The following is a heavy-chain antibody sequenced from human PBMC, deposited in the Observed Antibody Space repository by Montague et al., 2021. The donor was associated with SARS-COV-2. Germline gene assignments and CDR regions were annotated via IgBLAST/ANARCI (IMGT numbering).Heavy chain of an antibody. CDR2: ISSDTLHT. V-gene: IGHV3-21*01. J-gene: IGHJ4*02. CDR3: ARGVEIDVWAPFGH. Sequence: SLRLSCAVSGFTFSRNSMNWVRQAPGKGLEWVSSISSDTLHTYYADSVKGRFTISRDNAKNELYLQMNSLRAEDMAVYYCARGVEIDVWAPFGHWGQGTLVTVSS. D-gene: IGHD5-12*01. CDR1: GFTFSRNS.